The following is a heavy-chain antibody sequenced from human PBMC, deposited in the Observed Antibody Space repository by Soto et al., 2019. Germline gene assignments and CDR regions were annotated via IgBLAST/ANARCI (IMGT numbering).Heavy chain of an antibody. CDR2: IYYSGST. V-gene: IGHV4-31*03. Sequence: QVQLQESGPGLVKPSQTLSLTCTVSGGSISSGGYYWSWIRQHPGKGLEWIGYIYYSGSTYYNPSLKSRVTISVDTSKNQFSLKLSSVTAADTAVYYCARDQGYIWGSYRYSACAFDIWGQGTVVTVSS. D-gene: IGHD3-16*02. J-gene: IGHJ3*02. CDR3: ARDQGYIWGSYRYSACAFDI. CDR1: GGSISSGGYY.